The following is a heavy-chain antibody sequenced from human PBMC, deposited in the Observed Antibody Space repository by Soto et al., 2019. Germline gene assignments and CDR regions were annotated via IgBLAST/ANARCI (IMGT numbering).Heavy chain of an antibody. D-gene: IGHD5-18*01. CDR3: ARVGYNSGHGFDY. J-gene: IGHJ4*02. V-gene: IGHV4-34*01. CDR1: GGSLSPYY. Sequence: QVQLQQWGAGLLKPSETLSLTCGVFGGSLSPYYWTWIRQPPGKGLEWIGDINHRGSTNYNSSLKSRISISVDTSTNQFSLNLTSVTAADTAIYYCARVGYNSGHGFDYWGQGALITISS. CDR2: INHRGST.